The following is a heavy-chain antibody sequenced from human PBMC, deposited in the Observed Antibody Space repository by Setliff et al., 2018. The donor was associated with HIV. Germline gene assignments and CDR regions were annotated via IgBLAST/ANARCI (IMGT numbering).Heavy chain of an antibody. Sequence: GASVKVSCKASGGTITNSALIWVRQAPGQGLEWMGWINPQSGGTTYAQKFQGRVTVTRDTSISTAYVELSRLRSDDTAVYYCARDNRFDYNSGWPLDYWGQGTLVTVS. CDR3: ARDNRFDYNSGWPLDY. CDR1: GGTITNSA. J-gene: IGHJ4*02. V-gene: IGHV1-2*02. D-gene: IGHD6-19*01. CDR2: INPQSGGT.